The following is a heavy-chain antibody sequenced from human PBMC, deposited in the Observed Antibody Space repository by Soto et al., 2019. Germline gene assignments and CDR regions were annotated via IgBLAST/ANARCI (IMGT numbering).Heavy chain of an antibody. CDR2: ITADGGGT. J-gene: IGHJ4*02. V-gene: IGHV3-23*01. CDR3: AKDRGGSCGPEFDC. Sequence: WSLRLSCTASGFTFSSYIMNWFRQAPGKGLEWISTITADGGGTFYADSVKGRFTIYRDNSKNTLYLQMNNLRAEDTALYYCAKDRGGSCGPEFDCWGQGTQVTVSS. CDR1: GFTFSSYI. D-gene: IGHD5-12*01.